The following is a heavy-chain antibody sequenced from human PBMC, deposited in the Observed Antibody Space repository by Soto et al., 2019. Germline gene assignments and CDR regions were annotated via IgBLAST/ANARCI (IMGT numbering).Heavy chain of an antibody. V-gene: IGHV3-23*01. D-gene: IGHD2-15*01. CDR2: ISGSAGST. Sequence: DVQLLESGGGLVHPGGSLRLSCAASGFTFSSYAMNRVRQGPGKGLEWVSTISGSAGSTYYADSVKGRFTISRDNSKNTLYLQMDSLSVEDTAMYYCAKVPSAVASTPWFDPWGQGTLVTVSS. CDR3: AKVPSAVASTPWFDP. CDR1: GFTFSSYA. J-gene: IGHJ5*02.